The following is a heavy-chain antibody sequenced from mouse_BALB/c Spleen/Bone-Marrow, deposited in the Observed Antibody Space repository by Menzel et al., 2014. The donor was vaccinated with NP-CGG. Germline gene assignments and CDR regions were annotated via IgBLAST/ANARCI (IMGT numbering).Heavy chain of an antibody. J-gene: IGHJ2*01. V-gene: IGHV14-3*02. CDR1: GFNIEDTY. D-gene: IGHD1-1*01. CDR2: IDPANGNT. CDR3: ADYYYGYYFDY. Sequence: EVQRQQSGAELVKPGASVKLSCTASGFNIEDTYMHWVKQRPEQGLEWIGRIDPANGNTKYDPKFQDKATVTADTSSNTAYLQLSSLTSEDTAVYYCADYYYGYYFDYWGQGTTLTVSS.